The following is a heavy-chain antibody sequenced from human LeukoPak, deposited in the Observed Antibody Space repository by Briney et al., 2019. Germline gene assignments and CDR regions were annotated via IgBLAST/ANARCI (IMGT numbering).Heavy chain of an antibody. V-gene: IGHV4-39*01. J-gene: IGHJ2*01. CDR2: IYYSGST. D-gene: IGHD3-22*01. CDR3: ARVQDYYDSSGWGYFDL. Sequence: SETLSLTCTVSGGSISSSSYYWGWIRQPPGKGLEWIGTIYYSGSTYYNASLKSRLTISVDTSKNQFSLKLSSVTAADTAVYYCARVQDYYDSSGWGYFDLWGRGTLVTVSS. CDR1: GGSISSSSYY.